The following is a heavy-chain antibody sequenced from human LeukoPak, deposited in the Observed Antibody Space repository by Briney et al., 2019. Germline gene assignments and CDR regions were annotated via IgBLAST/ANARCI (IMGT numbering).Heavy chain of an antibody. CDR3: ARVPTGYYPFDY. V-gene: IGHV4-30-4*01. Sequence: SQTLSLTCTGSGGSISSGDYYWNWIRQPPGKGLEWIGYIYYSGSTFYNPYLVSRVTVSVDTSKYQLYLKLSSVTTPGTAMYYCARVPTGYYPFDYWGQGTLVTVSS. CDR1: GGSISSGDYY. D-gene: IGHD3-9*01. CDR2: IYYSGST. J-gene: IGHJ4*02.